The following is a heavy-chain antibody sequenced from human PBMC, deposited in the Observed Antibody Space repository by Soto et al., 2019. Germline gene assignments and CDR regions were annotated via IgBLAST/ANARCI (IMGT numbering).Heavy chain of an antibody. D-gene: IGHD3-16*01. CDR1: GGTFSSYA. CDR2: IIPILGTA. CDR3: ASGSSRGEVNDSLDI. J-gene: IGHJ3*02. V-gene: IGHV1-69*06. Sequence: QVQLVQSGAEVKKPGSSVKVSCTASGGTFSSYAISWVRQAHGQGLEWMGGIIPILGTANSAQKFPGRVTITADKSTRTAYMELSSLRCEVTAVYYFASGSSRGEVNDSLDILGQGTIVTVSS.